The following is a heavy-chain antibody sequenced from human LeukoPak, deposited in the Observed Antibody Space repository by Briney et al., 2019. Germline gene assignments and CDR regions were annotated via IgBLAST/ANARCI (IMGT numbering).Heavy chain of an antibody. J-gene: IGHJ4*02. CDR1: GYTFTSYY. CDR3: ARYCGGDCYSGDY. D-gene: IGHD2-21*02. Sequence: ASVKVSCKASGYTFTSYYMHWVRQAPGQGLKWMGIINPSGGSTSYAQKLQGRVTMTRDTSTSTVYMELSSLRSEDTAVYYCARYCGGDCYSGDYWGQGTLVTVSS. CDR2: INPSGGST. V-gene: IGHV1-46*01.